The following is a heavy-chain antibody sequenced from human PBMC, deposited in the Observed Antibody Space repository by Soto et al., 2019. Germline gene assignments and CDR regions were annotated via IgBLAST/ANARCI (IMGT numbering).Heavy chain of an antibody. CDR2: ISGSGGST. V-gene: IGHV3-23*01. CDR1: GFTFSSYA. Sequence: PGGSLRLSCAASGFTFSSYAMSWVRQAPGKGLEWVSAISGSGGSTYYADSVKGRFTISRDNSKNTLYLQMNSLRAEDTAVYYCAKDLIFLEYYDFWSGLKNPGAFDIWGQGTMVTVSS. D-gene: IGHD3-3*01. J-gene: IGHJ3*02. CDR3: AKDLIFLEYYDFWSGLKNPGAFDI.